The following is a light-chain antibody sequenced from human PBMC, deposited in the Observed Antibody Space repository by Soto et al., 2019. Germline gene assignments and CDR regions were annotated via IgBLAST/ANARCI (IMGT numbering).Light chain of an antibody. CDR3: SSYEGTPFV. Sequence: QSALTQPPSASGSPGQSVTISCTGTSSDVGGYNYVSWYQQHPGKAPKLMIYEVNKRPSGVPDRFSGSKSGNTASLTVSGLKAEDEADYSCSSYEGTPFVLGTGTKVTVL. CDR1: SSDVGGYNY. V-gene: IGLV2-8*01. J-gene: IGLJ1*01. CDR2: EVN.